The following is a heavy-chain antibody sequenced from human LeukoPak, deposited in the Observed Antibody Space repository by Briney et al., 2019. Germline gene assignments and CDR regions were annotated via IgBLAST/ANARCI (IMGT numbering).Heavy chain of an antibody. CDR2: IYSGGGT. V-gene: IGHV3-53*01. CDR3: ARAGGLRIAVAPIDC. Sequence: PGGSLRLSCAASGFTVSSNYMSWVRQALGKGLEWVSVIYSGGGTFYADSVKGRFTISRDNSKNMLYLQMNSLRAEDTAVYYCARAGGLRIAVAPIDCWGQGTLVTVSS. CDR1: GFTVSSNY. D-gene: IGHD6-19*01. J-gene: IGHJ4*02.